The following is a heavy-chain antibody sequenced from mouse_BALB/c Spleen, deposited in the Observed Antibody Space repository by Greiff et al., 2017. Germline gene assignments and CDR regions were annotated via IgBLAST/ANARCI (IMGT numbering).Heavy chain of an antibody. J-gene: IGHJ1*01. CDR3: ASPLLRLRYWYFDV. D-gene: IGHD1-2*01. V-gene: IGHV1-7*01. CDR1: GYTFTSYW. Sequence: QVQLKQSGAELAKPGASVKMSCKASGYTFTSYWMHWVKQRPGQGLEWIGYINPSTGYTEYNQKFKDKATLTADKSSSTAYMQLSSLTSEDSAVYYCASPLLRLRYWYFDVWGAGTTVTVSS. CDR2: INPSTGYT.